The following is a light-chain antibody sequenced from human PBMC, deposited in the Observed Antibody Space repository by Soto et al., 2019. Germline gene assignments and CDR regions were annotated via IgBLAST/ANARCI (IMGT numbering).Light chain of an antibody. Sequence: ESVLTQSPGTLSLSPGERATLSCRASQSVSSNLAWYQQKPGQAPRLLIYGASTRATGIPAWFSGSGSGTEFTLTISSLQSEDFAVYYCQQYNNWPRTFGQGTKVDIK. CDR2: GAS. CDR1: QSVSSN. J-gene: IGKJ1*01. V-gene: IGKV3-15*01. CDR3: QQYNNWPRT.